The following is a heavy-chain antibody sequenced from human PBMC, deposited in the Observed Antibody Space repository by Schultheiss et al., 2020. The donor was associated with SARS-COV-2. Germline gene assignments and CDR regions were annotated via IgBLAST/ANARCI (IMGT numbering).Heavy chain of an antibody. CDR2: LSYSGIT. V-gene: IGHV4-59*01. CDR1: GGSISSYY. D-gene: IGHD4-11*01. CDR3: AREEMTDYSNYFGY. Sequence: GSLRLSCTVSGGSISSYYWSWIRQPPGKGLEWIGSLSYSGITNYNPSLKSRVTISVDTSKNQFSLKLSSVTAADTAVYFCAREEMTDYSNYFGYWGQGTLVTVSS. J-gene: IGHJ4*02.